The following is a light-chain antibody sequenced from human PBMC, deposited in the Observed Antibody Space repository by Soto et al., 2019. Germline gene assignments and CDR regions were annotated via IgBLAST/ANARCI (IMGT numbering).Light chain of an antibody. CDR1: SNDIGGYNY. Sequence: QSVLTQPASMSGSPGQSVTISCAGTSNDIGGYNYVSWYQHHPGTAPKLIIYDVSSRPSGVSHRFSGSKSGNTASLTISGLQAEDEADYYCSSCSVASPLFVTGTKVTVL. CDR3: SSCSVASPL. J-gene: IGLJ6*01. CDR2: DVS. V-gene: IGLV2-14*01.